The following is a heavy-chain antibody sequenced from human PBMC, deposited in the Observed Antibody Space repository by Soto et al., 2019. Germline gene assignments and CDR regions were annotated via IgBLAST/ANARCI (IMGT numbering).Heavy chain of an antibody. J-gene: IGHJ6*02. CDR2: INPNSGGT. D-gene: IGHD4-4*01. V-gene: IGHV1-2*04. CDR1: GYTFTGYY. Sequence: GASVKVSCKASGYTFTGYYMHWVRQAPGQGLEGMGWINPNSGGTNYAQKFQGWVTMTRDTSISTAYMELSRLRSDDTAVYYCARGATVTGSYYYYGMDVWGQGTTVTVSS. CDR3: ARGATVTGSYYYYGMDV.